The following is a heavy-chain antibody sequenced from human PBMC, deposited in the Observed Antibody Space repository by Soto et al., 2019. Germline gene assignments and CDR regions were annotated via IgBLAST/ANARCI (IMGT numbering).Heavy chain of an antibody. CDR3: ARSYDFWSGYPYYFDY. CDR2: IYTSGST. J-gene: IGHJ4*02. Sequence: SETLSLTCTVSGGSISSYYWSWIRQPAGKGLEWIGRIYTSGSTNYNPSLKSRVTMSVDTSKNQFSLKLSSVTAADTAVYYCARSYDFWSGYPYYFDYWGQGTLVTVSS. CDR1: GGSISSYY. D-gene: IGHD3-3*01. V-gene: IGHV4-4*07.